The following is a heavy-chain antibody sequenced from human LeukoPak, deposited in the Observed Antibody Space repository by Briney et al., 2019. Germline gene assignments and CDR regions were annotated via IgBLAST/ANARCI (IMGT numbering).Heavy chain of an antibody. J-gene: IGHJ3*02. Sequence: SVKVSCKASGGTFSSYAISWVRQAPRQGLERMGRIIPIFGTANYAQKFQGRVTITTDESTSTAYMELSSLRSEDTAVYYCARRAPYYYDSSGHDAFDIWGQGTMVTVSS. V-gene: IGHV1-69*05. D-gene: IGHD3-22*01. CDR2: IIPIFGTA. CDR1: GGTFSSYA. CDR3: ARRAPYYYDSSGHDAFDI.